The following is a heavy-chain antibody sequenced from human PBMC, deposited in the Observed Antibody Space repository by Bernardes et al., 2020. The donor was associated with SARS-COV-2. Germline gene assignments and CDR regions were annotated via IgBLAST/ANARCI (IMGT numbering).Heavy chain of an antibody. D-gene: IGHD6-19*01. J-gene: IGHJ6*03. CDR3: ARAFSGWSGWSYTYYYYYMDV. CDR1: GGSISSYY. CDR2: IYYSGST. V-gene: IGHV4-59*01. Sequence: SETLSLTCTVSGGSISSYYWSWIRQPPGKGLEWIGYIYYSGSTNYNPSLKSRVTISVDTSKNQFSLKLSSVTAADTAVYYCARAFSGWSGWSYTYYYYYMDVWGKGTTVTVSS.